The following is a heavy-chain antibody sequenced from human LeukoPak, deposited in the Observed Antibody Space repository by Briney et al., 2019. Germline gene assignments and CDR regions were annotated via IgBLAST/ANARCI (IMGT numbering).Heavy chain of an antibody. D-gene: IGHD3-9*01. Sequence: GGSLRLSCAASGFTFRNYWMHWVRQAPGKGLVWVSHINSDGSSADYADSVKGRFTISRDNAKNTLYLQMNSLRAEDTAVYFCTSVIDILTGFYNPYFDYWGQGTLVTVSS. CDR1: GFTFRNYW. CDR3: TSVIDILTGFYNPYFDY. CDR2: INSDGSSA. V-gene: IGHV3-74*01. J-gene: IGHJ4*02.